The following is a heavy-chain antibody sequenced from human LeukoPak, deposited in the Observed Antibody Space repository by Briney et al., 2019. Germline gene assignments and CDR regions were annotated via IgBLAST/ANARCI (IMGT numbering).Heavy chain of an antibody. CDR3: ARAELNTAMAVDY. J-gene: IGHJ4*02. CDR2: IHYSGSA. V-gene: IGHV4-59*01. Sequence: SETLSLTCPVSGGSISSYYWSWIRQPPGKGLEWIGYIHYSGSAYYNPPLKSRVSISVDMSMNQFSLKLTSVTAADTAVYYCARAELNTAMAVDYWGQGTLVTVSS. CDR1: GGSISSYY. D-gene: IGHD5-18*01.